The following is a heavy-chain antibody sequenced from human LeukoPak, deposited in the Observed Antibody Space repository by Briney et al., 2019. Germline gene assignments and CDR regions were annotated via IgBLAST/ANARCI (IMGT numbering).Heavy chain of an antibody. Sequence: GGSLRLSCAASGFSFSTYSMNWVRQAPGKGLEWISSIDSTSNYIDYADSVKGRLTISRDNAKNSLYLQMNSLRAEDTAVYYCAKGTPGYFDYWGQGTLVTVSS. CDR2: IDSTSNYI. CDR1: GFSFSTYS. V-gene: IGHV3-21*01. CDR3: AKGTPGYFDY. J-gene: IGHJ4*02.